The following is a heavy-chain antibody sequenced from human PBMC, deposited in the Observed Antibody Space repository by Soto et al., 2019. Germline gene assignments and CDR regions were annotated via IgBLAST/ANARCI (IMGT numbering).Heavy chain of an antibody. Sequence: PSETLSLTCTVSGGSISSGGYYWSWIRQHPGKGLEWIGYIYYSGSTYYNPSLKSRVTISVDTSKNQFSLKLSSVTAADTAVYYCARDHGYYDILTGYLQSGAFDIWGQGTMVTVSS. J-gene: IGHJ3*02. V-gene: IGHV4-31*03. CDR2: IYYSGST. CDR3: ARDHGYYDILTGYLQSGAFDI. D-gene: IGHD3-9*01. CDR1: GGSISSGGYY.